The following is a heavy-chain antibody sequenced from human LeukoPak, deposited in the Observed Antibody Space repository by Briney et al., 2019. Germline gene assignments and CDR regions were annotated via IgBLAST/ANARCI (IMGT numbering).Heavy chain of an antibody. CDR3: AKDRGPYSGYDSFFDF. CDR1: GFTFSSYA. CDR2: ISGSGGST. Sequence: GGSLRLSCAASGFTFSSYAMSWVRQAPGKGLEWVSGISGSGGSTYYSDSVKGRFTISRDNSKNTLFLQMNSLRAEDTAVYYCAKDRGPYSGYDSFFDFWGQGTLVTVSS. V-gene: IGHV3-23*01. J-gene: IGHJ4*02. D-gene: IGHD5-12*01.